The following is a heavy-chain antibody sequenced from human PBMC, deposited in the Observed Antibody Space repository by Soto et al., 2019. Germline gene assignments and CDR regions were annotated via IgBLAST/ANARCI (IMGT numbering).Heavy chain of an antibody. CDR1: GYTFTSYA. J-gene: IGHJ6*03. V-gene: IGHV1-3*01. Sequence: QVQLVQSGAEVKKPGASVKVSCKASGYTFTSYAMHWVRQAPGQRLEWMGWINAGNGNTKYSQKFQGRVTITRDTPASRAYMELSSLRSEDTAVYYCARDQTVTTYYYYCCMDVCGKGTTVTVSS. CDR2: INAGNGNT. CDR3: ARDQTVTTYYYYCCMDV. D-gene: IGHD4-17*01.